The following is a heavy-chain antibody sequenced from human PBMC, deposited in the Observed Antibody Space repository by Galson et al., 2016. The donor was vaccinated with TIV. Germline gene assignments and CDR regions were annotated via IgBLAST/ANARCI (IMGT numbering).Heavy chain of an antibody. D-gene: IGHD2-21*02. CDR2: ISTSGTT. J-gene: IGHJ4*02. V-gene: IGHV4-4*09. CDR1: GASISRYY. Sequence: ETLSLTCNVSGASISRYYWTWIRQPPGKGLEWIGHISTSGTTNYNPALQSRLSISLDRSNNQFSLRLRSVSAADTAVYFCARVETVALNFDYWGRGALVTVSS. CDR3: ARVETVALNFDY.